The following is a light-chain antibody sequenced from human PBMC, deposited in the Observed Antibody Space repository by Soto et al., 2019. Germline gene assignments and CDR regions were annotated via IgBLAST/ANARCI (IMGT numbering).Light chain of an antibody. CDR1: EGISTA. CDR3: QQYKHSPLT. J-gene: IGKJ4*01. V-gene: IGKV1D-13*01. Sequence: AIQLTQSPSSLSASVGDRVTIACRTGEGISTALAWYRQKPGRAPELLIYSASTLHTGAWSRFAGGGSGTDFTLTISSLQPEDFADYYCQQYKHSPLTFGGGTKVQI. CDR2: SAS.